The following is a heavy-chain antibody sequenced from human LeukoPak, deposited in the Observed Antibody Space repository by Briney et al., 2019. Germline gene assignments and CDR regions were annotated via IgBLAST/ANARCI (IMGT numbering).Heavy chain of an antibody. D-gene: IGHD6-13*01. Sequence: GESLKISCKGSGYSFTSYWIGWVRQMPGKGLEWMGIIYPGDSDTRYSPSFQGQVTISADKSISTAYLQWSSLKASDTATYYCARRGVEQQLVRNWFDPWGQGTLVTVSS. CDR1: GYSFTSYW. J-gene: IGHJ5*02. V-gene: IGHV5-51*01. CDR2: IYPGDSDT. CDR3: ARRGVEQQLVRNWFDP.